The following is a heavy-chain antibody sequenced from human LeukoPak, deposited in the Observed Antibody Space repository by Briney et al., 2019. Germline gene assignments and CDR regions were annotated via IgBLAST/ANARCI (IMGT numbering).Heavy chain of an antibody. V-gene: IGHV3-30*03. CDR3: AREATWGQWYFDH. CDR1: GFSFSNHG. Sequence: GTSLRLSCVASGFSFSNHGMHWVRQTPGKGLEWVSVVARDGGAKFYADSVKGRFTLSRDNSKNMFFLQTNFLTVEDTAIYYCAREATWGQWYFDHWGQGTPVIVSS. D-gene: IGHD6-19*01. CDR2: VARDGGAK. J-gene: IGHJ4*02.